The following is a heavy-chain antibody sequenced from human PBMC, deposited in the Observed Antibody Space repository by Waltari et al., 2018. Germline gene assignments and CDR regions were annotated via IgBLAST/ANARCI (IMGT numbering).Heavy chain of an antibody. V-gene: IGHV4-34*01. J-gene: IGHJ6*02. Sequence: QVHLQQWGAGLLRPSETLSLLCAVYGGSLRGFYWGWIRQPPGKGLAGIGGINHSPNSNYDPSHRSRVNVSIDTSQKQFSLQLTSVAAADTGVYYCVRLEDCTGPGGNCYSGAPFAVDVWGQGTTVTVPS. CDR3: VRLEDCTGPGGNCYSGAPFAVDV. D-gene: IGHD2-8*02. CDR2: INHSPNS. CDR1: GGSLRGFY.